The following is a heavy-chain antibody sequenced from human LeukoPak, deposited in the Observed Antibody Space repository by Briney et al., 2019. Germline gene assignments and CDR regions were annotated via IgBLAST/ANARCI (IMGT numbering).Heavy chain of an antibody. J-gene: IGHJ1*01. Sequence: PGRSLRLSCAASGFTFTSYRMHWVRQAPGKGLEWVAVILYDGSNNYYGDSVKGRFTISTDNSKNTLYLQMNSLRAEDTAVYYCAKDNSPYSNSWLQFFQHWGQGTLVTVSS. D-gene: IGHD6-13*01. CDR3: AKDNSPYSNSWLQFFQH. V-gene: IGHV3-30*18. CDR2: ILYDGSNN. CDR1: GFTFTSYR.